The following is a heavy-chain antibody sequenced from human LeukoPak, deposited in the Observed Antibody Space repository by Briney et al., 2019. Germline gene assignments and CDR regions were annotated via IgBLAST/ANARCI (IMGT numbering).Heavy chain of an antibody. Sequence: SVKVSCKASGGTFSSYAISWVRQAPGQGLEWMGRIIPIFGTANYAQKFQGRVTITTDESTSTAYMALSSLRSEDTAVYYCARDHSGSYLDYYMDVWGKGTTATVSS. V-gene: IGHV1-69*05. D-gene: IGHD1-26*01. CDR3: ARDHSGSYLDYYMDV. J-gene: IGHJ6*03. CDR2: IIPIFGTA. CDR1: GGTFSSYA.